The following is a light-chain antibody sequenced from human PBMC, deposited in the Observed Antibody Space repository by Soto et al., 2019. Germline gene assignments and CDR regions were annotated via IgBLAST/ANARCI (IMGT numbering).Light chain of an antibody. CDR1: SSDIGGYNS. Sequence: QSVLTQSPSASGSPGQSVTISCTGTSSDIGGYNSVSWYQQHPGKAPKVMIYDVTKRPSGVPDRFSGSKSGNTASLTVSALQAEDEADYYCSSYTDRKHLVFGTGNKLTVL. CDR3: SSYTDRKHLV. CDR2: DVT. J-gene: IGLJ1*01. V-gene: IGLV2-8*01.